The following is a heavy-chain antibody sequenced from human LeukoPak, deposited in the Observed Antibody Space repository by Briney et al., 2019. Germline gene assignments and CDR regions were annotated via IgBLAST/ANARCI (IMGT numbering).Heavy chain of an antibody. CDR2: IYSGGTT. CDR3: ARGTRWAATID. J-gene: IGHJ4*02. Sequence: GGSLRLSCAASGFAVSSSYMSWVRQAPGKGPEWVSVIYSGGTTNYADSVKGRFTISRDNSKNTLYLQMNSLRLEDTAVYYCARGTRWAATIDWGQGTLVTVSS. CDR1: GFAVSSSY. V-gene: IGHV3-53*05. D-gene: IGHD5-12*01.